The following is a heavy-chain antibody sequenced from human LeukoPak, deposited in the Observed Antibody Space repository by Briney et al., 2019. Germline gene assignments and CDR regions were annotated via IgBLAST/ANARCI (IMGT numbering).Heavy chain of an antibody. CDR2: IYTSGST. CDR1: GGSISSGSYY. Sequence: SETLSLTCTVSGGSISSGSYYWSWIRQPAGKGLEWIGRIYTSGSTNYNPSLKSRVTISVDTSKNQFSLKLSSVTAADTAVYYCARGGRGSYSYVFDYWGQGTLVTVSS. J-gene: IGHJ4*02. V-gene: IGHV4-61*02. CDR3: ARGGRGSYSYVFDY. D-gene: IGHD1-26*01.